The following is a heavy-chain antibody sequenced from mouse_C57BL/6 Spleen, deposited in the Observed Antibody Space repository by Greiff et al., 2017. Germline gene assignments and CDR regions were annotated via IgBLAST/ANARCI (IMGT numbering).Heavy chain of an antibody. CDR3: ARKYNDYGPFDY. J-gene: IGHJ2*01. CDR1: GYTFTSYW. Sequence: QVQLQQPGAELVMPGASVKLSCKASGYTFTSYWMHWVKQRPGQGLEWIGAIDPSDSYTNYNQKFKGKSTLTVDQSSSTAYMQLSSLTSDDAAVYYCARKYNDYGPFDYWGQGTTLTVSS. V-gene: IGHV1-69*01. D-gene: IGHD1-1*01. CDR2: IDPSDSYT.